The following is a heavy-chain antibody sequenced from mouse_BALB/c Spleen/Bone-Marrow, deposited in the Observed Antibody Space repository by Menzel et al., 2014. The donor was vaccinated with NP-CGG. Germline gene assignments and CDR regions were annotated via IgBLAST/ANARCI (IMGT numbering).Heavy chain of an antibody. CDR2: INPSNGGT. D-gene: IGHD2-10*01. CDR1: GYTFTSYY. J-gene: IGHJ4*01. CDR3: TRRSLLSDYYSMDY. Sequence: QVQLKQSGAELVKPGASVKLSCKASGYTFTSYYLYWVKQRPGQGLEWIGEINPSNGGTNFNERFKSKASLTVDKSSSTAYMQLDSLTSEDSAVYYCTRRSLLSDYYSMDYWGQGTSGTVSS. V-gene: IGHV1S81*02.